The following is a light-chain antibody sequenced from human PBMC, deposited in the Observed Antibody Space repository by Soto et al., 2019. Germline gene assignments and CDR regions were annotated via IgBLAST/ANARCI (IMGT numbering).Light chain of an antibody. Sequence: EVVLTQSPGTLSLSPGERATLSCRASQSVSSSYLAWYQQKPGQAPRLLIYGASSRATGIPDRFSGRGPGTDFTLTISRLGPEYVAGYYCQQYGSSPRTFGQGIKVEIK. CDR2: GAS. J-gene: IGKJ1*01. CDR1: QSVSSSY. V-gene: IGKV3-20*01. CDR3: QQYGSSPRT.